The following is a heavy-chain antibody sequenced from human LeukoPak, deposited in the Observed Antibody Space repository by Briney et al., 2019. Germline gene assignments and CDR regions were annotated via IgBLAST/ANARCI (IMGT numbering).Heavy chain of an antibody. J-gene: IGHJ4*02. D-gene: IGHD3-10*01. CDR2: ISGSGGST. V-gene: IGHV3-23*01. CDR3: AKDGDYYGSGSYYPIFDY. CDR1: GFTFSSYA. Sequence: PGGSLRLSCAASGFTFSSYAMSWVRQAPGKGLEWVSAISGSGGSTYYADSVKGRFTISRDNSKNTLYLQMNSLRAEDTAVYYCAKDGDYYGSGSYYPIFDYWGQGTLVTVSS.